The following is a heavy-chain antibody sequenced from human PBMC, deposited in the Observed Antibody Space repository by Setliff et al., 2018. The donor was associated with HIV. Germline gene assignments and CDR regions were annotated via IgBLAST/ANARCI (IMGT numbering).Heavy chain of an antibody. J-gene: IGHJ4*02. CDR3: AKEARGIPTTGTGY. D-gene: IGHD6-13*01. Sequence: SETLSLTCTVSGGSISSSSYYWGWIRQPLGKGLEWIGTIYYTGSTYYNPSLKSRVTISVDTSKNQFSLKLSSVTAADTAVYYCAKEARGIPTTGTGYWGQGALVTVSS. CDR2: IYYTGST. CDR1: GGSISSSSYY. V-gene: IGHV4-39*02.